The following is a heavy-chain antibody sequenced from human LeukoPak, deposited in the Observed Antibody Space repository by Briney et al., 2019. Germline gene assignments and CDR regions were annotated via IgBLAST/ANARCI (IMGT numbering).Heavy chain of an antibody. V-gene: IGHV1-69*13. CDR1: GGTFSSYA. CDR3: ARGGGWLQLEYYFDY. Sequence: SVKVSCKASGGTFSSYAISWVRQAPGQGLEWMGRIIPIFGTANYAQKFQGRVTITSDESTSTAYMELSSLRSEDTAVYYCARGGGWLQLEYYFDYWGQGTLVTVSS. CDR2: IIPIFGTA. D-gene: IGHD5-24*01. J-gene: IGHJ4*02.